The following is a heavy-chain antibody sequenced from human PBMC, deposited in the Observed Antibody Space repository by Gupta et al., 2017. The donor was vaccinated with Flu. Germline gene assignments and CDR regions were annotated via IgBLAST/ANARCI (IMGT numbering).Heavy chain of an antibody. CDR1: GFTFSSYG. CDR2: IWYDGSNK. CDR3: ARDEYSSSWEGGWWFDP. D-gene: IGHD6-13*01. Sequence: QVQLVESGGGVVQPGRSLRLSCAASGFTFSSYGMHWVRQAPGKGLEWVAVIWYDGSNKYYADSVKGRFTISRDNSKNTLYLQMNSLIAEDTAVYYCARDEYSSSWEGGWWFDPWGQGTLVTVSS. V-gene: IGHV3-33*01. J-gene: IGHJ5*02.